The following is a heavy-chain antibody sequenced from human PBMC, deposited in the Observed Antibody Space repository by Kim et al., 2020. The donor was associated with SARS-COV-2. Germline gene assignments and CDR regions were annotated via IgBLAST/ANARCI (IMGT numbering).Heavy chain of an antibody. Sequence: ASVKVSCKVSGYTLTELSMHWVRQAPGKGLEWMGGFDPEDGETIYAQKFQGRVTMTEDTSTDTAYMELSSLRSEDTAVYYCATAAAVVVPAAGYYYYYYGMDVWGRGTTVTVSS. CDR3: ATAAAVVVPAAGYYYYYYGMDV. CDR2: FDPEDGET. V-gene: IGHV1-24*01. D-gene: IGHD2-2*01. CDR1: GYTLTELS. J-gene: IGHJ6*02.